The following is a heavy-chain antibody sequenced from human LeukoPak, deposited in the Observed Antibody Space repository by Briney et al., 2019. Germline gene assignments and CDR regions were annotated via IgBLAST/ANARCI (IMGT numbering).Heavy chain of an antibody. J-gene: IGHJ3*02. CDR2: IRYDGGDK. D-gene: IGHD3-22*01. CDR1: GFLFTNYG. CDR3: AKEDSSFSLESDVFDI. V-gene: IGHV3-30*02. Sequence: GGSLRLSCITSGFLFTNYGFHWVRQAPGKGFEWVAFIRYDGGDKYYADSVKGRFTISRDNSKNTVYLQMNSLRAEDTAVYSCAKEDSSFSLESDVFDIWGQGTPVIVSS.